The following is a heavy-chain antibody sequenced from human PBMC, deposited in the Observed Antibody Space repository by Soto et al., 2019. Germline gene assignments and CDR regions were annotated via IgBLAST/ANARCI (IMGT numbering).Heavy chain of an antibody. D-gene: IGHD3-10*01. J-gene: IGHJ4*02. CDR3: ARVNYYGSGSYYNVLKPFDY. V-gene: IGHV1-18*01. CDR2: ISAYNGNT. Sequence: ASVKVSCKASGYTFTSYGISWVRQAPGQGLEWMGWISAYNGNTNYAQKLQGRVTITTDKSTSTAYMELSSLRSEDTAVYYCARVNYYGSGSYYNVLKPFDYWGQGTLVTVSS. CDR1: GYTFTSYG.